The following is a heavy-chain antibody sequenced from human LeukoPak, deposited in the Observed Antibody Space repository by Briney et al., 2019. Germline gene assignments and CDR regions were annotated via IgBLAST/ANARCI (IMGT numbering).Heavy chain of an antibody. J-gene: IGHJ4*02. CDR1: GFVLSIYT. CDR3: VKDFGRVRGTPDS. Sequence: GGSLRLSCSASGFVLSIYTMYWVRQAPGKGPEYVSTISGSGNGFSIYYADSVKGRFTISRDDSKSILYLQMNGLRSEDTAVYYCVKDFGRVRGTPDSWGQGTLVTVSS. CDR2: ISGSGNGFSI. D-gene: IGHD3-16*01. V-gene: IGHV3-64D*06.